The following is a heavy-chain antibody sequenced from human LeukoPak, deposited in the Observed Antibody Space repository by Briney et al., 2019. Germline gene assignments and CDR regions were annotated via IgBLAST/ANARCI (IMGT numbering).Heavy chain of an antibody. CDR1: GDSINSAIYC. V-gene: IGHV4-39*01. Sequence: KPSETLSLTCTVSGDSINSAIYCWGWIRQPPGKDLEWIGTICHSGNTYYNPSLKSRVTVSVDTSKSQLSLRLNSVTAADTSVYYCARYCNAGACSMFKTFDVWGKGQWSPSLQ. D-gene: IGHD2-15*01. CDR2: ICHSGNT. CDR3: ARYCNAGACSMFKTFDV. J-gene: IGHJ3*01.